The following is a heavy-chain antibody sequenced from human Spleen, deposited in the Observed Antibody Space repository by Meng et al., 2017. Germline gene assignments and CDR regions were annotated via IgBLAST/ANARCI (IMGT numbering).Heavy chain of an antibody. J-gene: IGHJ4*02. CDR3: AREPRRVRGIND. CDR2: ISSSGNTI. D-gene: IGHD3-10*01. Sequence: GGSLRLSCAASGFTFSSYEMNWVRQAPGKGLEWVSYISSSGNTIYYADSVTGRFTISRDNAKNSLYLQMSSLRAEDTAVYYCAREPRRVRGINDWGQGTLVTVSS. CDR1: GFTFSSYE. V-gene: IGHV3-48*03.